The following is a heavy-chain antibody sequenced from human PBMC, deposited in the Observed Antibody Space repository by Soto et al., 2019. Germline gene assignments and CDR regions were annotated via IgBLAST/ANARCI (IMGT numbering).Heavy chain of an antibody. V-gene: IGHV1-2*02. J-gene: IGHJ3*02. CDR3: ARWLRGTKGHAFDI. D-gene: IGHD1-1*01. Sequence: ASVKVSCKASGYTFTGYYMHWVRQAPGQGLEWMGWINPNSGGTNYAQKFQGRVTMTRDTSISTAYMELSRLRSDDTAVYYCARWLRGTKGHAFDIWGQGTMVTVSS. CDR2: INPNSGGT. CDR1: GYTFTGYY.